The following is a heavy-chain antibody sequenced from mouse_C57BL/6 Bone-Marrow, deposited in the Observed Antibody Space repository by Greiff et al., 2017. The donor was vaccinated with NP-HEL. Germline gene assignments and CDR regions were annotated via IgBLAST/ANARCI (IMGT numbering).Heavy chain of an antibody. V-gene: IGHV1-82*01. CDR3: GGYGSSSPFAY. J-gene: IGHJ3*01. Sequence: VQLQQSGPELVKPGASVKISCKASGYAFSSSWMNWVKQRPGKGLEWIGRIYPGDGDTNYNGKFKGKATLTADKSSSTAYMQLSSLTSEDSAVYFCGGYGSSSPFAYWGQGTLVTVSA. CDR2: IYPGDGDT. D-gene: IGHD1-1*01. CDR1: GYAFSSSW.